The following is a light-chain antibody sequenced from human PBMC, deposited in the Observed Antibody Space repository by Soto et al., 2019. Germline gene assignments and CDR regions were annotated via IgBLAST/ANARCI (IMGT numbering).Light chain of an antibody. CDR2: GVS. CDR3: QQYNIWPWT. V-gene: IGKV3-15*01. J-gene: IGKJ1*01. CDR1: QSVSSN. Sequence: EIVMTQSPATLSVSPGERPTLSCRASQSVSSNLAWYQQKPGQSPRLLIYGVSSRATGIPDRFRGSGSGTDFTLTISSLQSEDFAVYYCQQYNIWPWTFGQGTKVDIK.